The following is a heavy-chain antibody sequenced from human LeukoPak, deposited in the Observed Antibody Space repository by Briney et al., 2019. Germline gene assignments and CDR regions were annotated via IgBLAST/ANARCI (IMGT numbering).Heavy chain of an antibody. D-gene: IGHD4-23*01. J-gene: IGHJ3*02. CDR3: ARVGGGNSMARAFDI. V-gene: IGHV3-21*04. CDR1: GFTFSSYS. Sequence: GGSLRLSCAASGFTFSSYSMNWVRQAPGKGLEWVSSISSSSSYIYYADSVKGRFTISRDNAKNSLCLQMNSLRAEDTAVYYCARVGGGNSMARAFDIWGQGTMVTVSS. CDR2: ISSSSSYI.